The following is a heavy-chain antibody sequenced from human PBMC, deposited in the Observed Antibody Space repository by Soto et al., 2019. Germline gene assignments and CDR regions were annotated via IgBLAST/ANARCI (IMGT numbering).Heavy chain of an antibody. Sequence: QITLKESGPPLVKPTQTLTLTCTFSGFSLRTSGVGVGWIRQPPGKALEWLALIYWDDDKRYSPSLKSRLTITKDTSTNQVVLKMTNMDPVDTAIYYCAYRPYMSGWWPWGQGTLVAVSS. CDR3: AYRPYMSGWWP. V-gene: IGHV2-5*02. CDR2: IYWDDDK. D-gene: IGHD6-13*01. CDR1: GFSLRTSGVG. J-gene: IGHJ5*02.